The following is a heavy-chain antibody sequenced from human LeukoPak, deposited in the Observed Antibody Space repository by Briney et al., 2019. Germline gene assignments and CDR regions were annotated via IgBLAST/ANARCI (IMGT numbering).Heavy chain of an antibody. Sequence: PSETLSLTCTVSGGSISSSSYYWSWIRQPPGKGLEWIGYIYYSGSTNYNPSLKSRVTISVDTSKNQFSLKLSSVTAADTAVYYCASGYSVFGVVTYWGQGTLVTVSS. J-gene: IGHJ4*02. CDR2: IYYSGST. V-gene: IGHV4-61*05. D-gene: IGHD3-3*01. CDR1: GGSISSSSYY. CDR3: ASGYSVFGVVTY.